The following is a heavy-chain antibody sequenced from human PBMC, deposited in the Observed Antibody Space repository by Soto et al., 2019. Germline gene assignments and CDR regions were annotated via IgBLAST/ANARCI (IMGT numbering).Heavy chain of an antibody. V-gene: IGHV3-30-3*01. CDR1: GFTFSSYA. CDR2: ISYDGSNK. D-gene: IGHD6-6*01. J-gene: IGHJ4*02. Sequence: GGSLRLSCAASGFTFSSYAMHWVRQAPGKGLEWVAVISYDGSNKYYADSVKGRFTISRDNSKNTLYLQMNSLRAEDTAVYYCARDRQAFDYWGQGTLVTVSS. CDR3: ARDRQAFDY.